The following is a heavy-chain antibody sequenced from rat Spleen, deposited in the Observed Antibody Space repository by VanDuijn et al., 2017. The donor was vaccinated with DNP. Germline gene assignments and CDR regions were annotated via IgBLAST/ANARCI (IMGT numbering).Heavy chain of an antibody. CDR3: ARRYYGYNYDYFDY. V-gene: IGHV2S12*01. J-gene: IGHJ2*01. D-gene: IGHD1-9*01. Sequence: QVQLKESGPDLMQPSQTLSLTCTVSGFSLTNYHVHWVRQPPGKGLEWIAAISSGGSTYYNSALKSRLSISRDTSKSQVFLKMNSLQTEDTAMYFCARRYYGYNYDYFDYRGQGVMVTVSS. CDR1: GFSLTNYH. CDR2: ISSGGST.